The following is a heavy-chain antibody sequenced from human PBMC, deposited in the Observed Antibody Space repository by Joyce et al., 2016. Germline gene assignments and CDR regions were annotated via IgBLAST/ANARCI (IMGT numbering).Heavy chain of an antibody. V-gene: IGHV1-69*08. CDR2: VIPFLVPP. Sequence: QVQLVQSGVEVKKPGSSVKFSCQASGGSFNSYTIHWVRQAPGQGLEWMGKVIPFLVPPTYARNFQGRLTITADRSTNTVYMDLNSLRSAETAIYYCARGTPPSGNYRHDFDFWGQGTLVTVSS. CDR3: ARGTPPSGNYRHDFDF. D-gene: IGHD1-26*01. CDR1: GGSFNSYT. J-gene: IGHJ4*02.